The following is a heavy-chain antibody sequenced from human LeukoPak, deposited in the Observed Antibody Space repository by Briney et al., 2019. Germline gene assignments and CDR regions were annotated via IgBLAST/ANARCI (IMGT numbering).Heavy chain of an antibody. Sequence: GRSLRLSCAASGFTFSNCAMHWVRQAPGKGLQWVAFISYDGSNIYYADSVKGRFTISRDNSKNTLYLQMNSVRAEDTAVYCCSRSGSSTGRVSVRPFDIWGQGTMVTVSS. CDR1: GFTFSNCA. J-gene: IGHJ3*02. CDR2: ISYDGSNI. V-gene: IGHV3-30*14. D-gene: IGHD2-2*01. CDR3: SRSGSSTGRVSVRPFDI.